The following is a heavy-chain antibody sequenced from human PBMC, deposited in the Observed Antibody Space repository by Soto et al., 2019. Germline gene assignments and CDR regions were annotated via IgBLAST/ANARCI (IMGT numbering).Heavy chain of an antibody. CDR2: IWYDGSNK. D-gene: IGHD3-22*01. Sequence: QVQLVESGGGVVQPGRSLRLSCAASGFTFSSYGMHWVRQAPGKGLEWVAVIWYDGSNKYYADSVKGRFTISRDNSKNTLYLQMNSLRAEDTAVYYCAIDRDSSCYSDYWGQGTLVTVSS. J-gene: IGHJ4*02. V-gene: IGHV3-33*01. CDR3: AIDRDSSCYSDY. CDR1: GFTFSSYG.